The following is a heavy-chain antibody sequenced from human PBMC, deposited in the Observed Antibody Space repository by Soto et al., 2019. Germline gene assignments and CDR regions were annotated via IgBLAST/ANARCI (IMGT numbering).Heavy chain of an antibody. Sequence: GESLKISCKGSGYTFTNYWIGWVRQMPGKGLEWMGIIYPGDSDTKYNPSFQGQVTISADKSITTTYLRWTSLKASDTAIYYCAASIFYSGMDVWGQGTTVTSP. CDR3: AASIFYSGMDV. CDR1: GYTFTNYW. J-gene: IGHJ6*02. V-gene: IGHV5-51*01. CDR2: IYPGDSDT.